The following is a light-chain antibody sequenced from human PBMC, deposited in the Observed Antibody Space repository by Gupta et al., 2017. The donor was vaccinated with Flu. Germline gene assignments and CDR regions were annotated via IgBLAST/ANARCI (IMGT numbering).Light chain of an antibody. CDR2: YTS. J-gene: IGKJ3*01. V-gene: IGKV3-20*01. CDR3: QQYDNSQVT. Sequence: EVVLTQFPGTLSLSPGERATLSCRASQRISSNYLAWYQQKPGQAPRLLIYYTSTRATGMPDRFSGSGSGTDFTLTISRLEPEDFAVYYCQQYDNSQVTFGHGTXLDI. CDR1: QRISSNY.